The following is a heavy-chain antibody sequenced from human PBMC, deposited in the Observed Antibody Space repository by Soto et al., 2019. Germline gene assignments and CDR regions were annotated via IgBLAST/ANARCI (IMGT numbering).Heavy chain of an antibody. V-gene: IGHV6-1*01. CDR2: TYYRSKWYN. D-gene: IGHD1-7*01. Sequence: QSQTLSLTCAISGDSVSSNSAAWNWIRQSPSRGLEWLGRTYYRSKWYNDYAVSVRSRITINPDTSKNQFSLQLNSVTPEDTAVYYCASSDGNWNYDYFDYWGQGTLVTVSS. J-gene: IGHJ4*02. CDR1: GDSVSSNSAA. CDR3: ASSDGNWNYDYFDY.